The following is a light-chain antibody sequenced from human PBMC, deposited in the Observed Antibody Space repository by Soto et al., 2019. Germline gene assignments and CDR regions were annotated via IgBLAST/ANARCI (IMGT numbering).Light chain of an antibody. J-gene: IGKJ1*01. CDR1: QTISNH. Sequence: DIQMTQSPSSLSASVGDRVTITCRASQTISNHLSWYRQTPGKAPNLLIYAASDLQSGVPSRFSGSGSGTDFTLTISSLQPEDFATYYCRQRDSIPWTFGQGTRVDVK. CDR3: RQRDSIPWT. V-gene: IGKV1-39*01. CDR2: AAS.